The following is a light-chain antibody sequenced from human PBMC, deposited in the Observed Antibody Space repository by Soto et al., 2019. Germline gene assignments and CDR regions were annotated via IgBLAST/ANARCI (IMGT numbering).Light chain of an antibody. CDR3: QHYNSYSEA. V-gene: IGKV3-15*01. Sequence: EIVMTQSPATLSVSPGVKPTLLRRASQSVSSNLAWYQQKPGQAPRLLIYGASTRATGIPARFSGSGSGTEFTLTISSLQSEDCATYYCQHYNSYSEAFGQGTKVDI. CDR1: QSVSSN. J-gene: IGKJ1*01. CDR2: GAS.